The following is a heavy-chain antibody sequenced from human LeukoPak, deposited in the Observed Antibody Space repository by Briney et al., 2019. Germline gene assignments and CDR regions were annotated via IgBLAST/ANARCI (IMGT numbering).Heavy chain of an antibody. CDR2: INPNSGGT. D-gene: IGHD4/OR15-4a*01. Sequence: ASVKVSCKASGYTCTGYYMHWVRRAPGQGLEWMGWINPNSGGTNYAQKFQGRVTMTRDTSISTAYMELSRLRSDDTAVYYCARDPPGAAFDIWGQGTMVTVSS. V-gene: IGHV1-2*02. J-gene: IGHJ3*02. CDR1: GYTCTGYY. CDR3: ARDPPGAAFDI.